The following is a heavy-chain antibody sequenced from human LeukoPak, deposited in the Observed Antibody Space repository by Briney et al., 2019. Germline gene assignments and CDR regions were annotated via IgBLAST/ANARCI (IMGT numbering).Heavy chain of an antibody. CDR3: ARWIDYDFWSGYSFDY. J-gene: IGHJ4*02. D-gene: IGHD3-3*01. V-gene: IGHV1-2*02. Sequence: ASVKISCKACGYTFAGYYMHWVRQGPGQGLEWMGWINPNSGGTNYAQKFQGRVTMTRDTCISTAYMELSRLRSDDTAVYYCARWIDYDFWSGYSFDYWGQGTLVTVSS. CDR1: GYTFAGYY. CDR2: INPNSGGT.